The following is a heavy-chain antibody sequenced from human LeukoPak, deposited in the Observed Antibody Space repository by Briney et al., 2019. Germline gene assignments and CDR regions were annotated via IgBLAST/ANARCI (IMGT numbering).Heavy chain of an antibody. CDR2: IYSDGST. D-gene: IGHD6-6*01. J-gene: IGHJ4*02. Sequence: GGSLRLSCAAPGFTVSNKYMSWVRQAPGKGLEWVSLIYSDGSTYYADSAKGRFSISRDNSKNTLYLQMNSLRADDTAVYYCASGIAAWDYWGQGTLVTVSS. V-gene: IGHV3-66*01. CDR1: GFTVSNKY. CDR3: ASGIAAWDY.